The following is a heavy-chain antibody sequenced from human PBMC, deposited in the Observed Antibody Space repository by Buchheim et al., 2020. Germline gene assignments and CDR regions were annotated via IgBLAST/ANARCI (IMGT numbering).Heavy chain of an antibody. V-gene: IGHV3-43D*03. J-gene: IGHJ4*02. D-gene: IGHD1-26*01. CDR2: ISWDGGST. CDR1: GFTFDDYA. Sequence: EVQLVESGGVVVQPGGSLRLSCAASGFTFDDYAMHWVRQAPGKGLEWVSLISWDGGSTYYADSVKGRFTVSRDNSKNSLSLQMHSLRAEDAAFYYCAKDRGARRGYFDSWGQGTL. CDR3: AKDRGARRGYFDS.